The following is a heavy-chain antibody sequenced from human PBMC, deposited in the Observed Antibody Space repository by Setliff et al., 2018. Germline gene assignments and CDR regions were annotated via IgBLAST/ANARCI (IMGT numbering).Heavy chain of an antibody. V-gene: IGHV3-7*01. CDR3: ARGTGTLDY. CDR1: GFTFSSYW. Sequence: GGSLRLSCAASGFTFSSYWMTWVRQAPGKGLEWVANIKQDGSETYYVDSVKGRFTISRDNAKNSLYLQMNSLRAEDTALNYCARGTGTLDYWGQGTLVTAPQ. CDR2: IKQDGSET. J-gene: IGHJ4*02. D-gene: IGHD1-1*01.